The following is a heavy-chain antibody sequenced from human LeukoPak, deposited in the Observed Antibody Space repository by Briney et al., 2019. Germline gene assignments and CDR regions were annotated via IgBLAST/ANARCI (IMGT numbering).Heavy chain of an antibody. D-gene: IGHD2-21*02. CDR2: IIPIFGTA. V-gene: IGHV1-69*01. Sequence: VASVKVSYKASGGTFSSYAISWVRQAPGQGLEWMGGIIPIFGTANYAQKFQGRVTITADESTSTAYMELSSLRSEDTAVYYCARSKVRGDEQYFDYWGQGTLVTVSS. J-gene: IGHJ4*02. CDR1: GGTFSSYA. CDR3: ARSKVRGDEQYFDY.